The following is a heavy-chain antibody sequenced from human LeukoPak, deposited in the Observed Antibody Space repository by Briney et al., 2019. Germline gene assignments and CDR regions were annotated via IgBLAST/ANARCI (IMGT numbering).Heavy chain of an antibody. V-gene: IGHV3-21*01. Sequence: GGPLRLFCAAWVFTFSRYSMHCVRGAPGKGVEWVSSISSSSSYIYYADSVKARFTISRDNAKNSLYLQNNRQRGDDAVVYFCARETWELPSDYWGQGTLVTVSS. CDR1: VFTFSRYS. J-gene: IGHJ4*02. D-gene: IGHD1-26*01. CDR2: ISSSSSYI. CDR3: ARETWELPSDY.